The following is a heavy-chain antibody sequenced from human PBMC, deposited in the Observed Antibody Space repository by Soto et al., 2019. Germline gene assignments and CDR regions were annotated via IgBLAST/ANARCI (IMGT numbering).Heavy chain of an antibody. D-gene: IGHD6-6*01. V-gene: IGHV4-34*01. CDR2: INHSGST. Sequence: SETLSLTCAVYGGSFSGYYWSWIRQPPGKGLEWIGEINHSGSTNYNPSLKSRVTISVDTSKNQFSLKLSSVTAADTAVYYCARVGSSYGMDVWGQGTTVTVSS. CDR1: GGSFSGYY. J-gene: IGHJ6*02. CDR3: ARVGSSYGMDV.